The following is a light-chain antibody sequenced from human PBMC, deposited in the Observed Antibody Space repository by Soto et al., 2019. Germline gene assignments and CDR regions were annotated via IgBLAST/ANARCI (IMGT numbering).Light chain of an antibody. J-gene: IGKJ3*01. Sequence: ETVLTQSPATFSVSPGERATLSCRASQSIGSNLAWYQQRPGQPPRLLIYGASTRATGVPARFSGSGSVTEFTLTINSLQSEDFALYYCQQYNKWPLFTFGHGTKVDIK. V-gene: IGKV3-15*01. CDR1: QSIGSN. CDR2: GAS. CDR3: QQYNKWPLFT.